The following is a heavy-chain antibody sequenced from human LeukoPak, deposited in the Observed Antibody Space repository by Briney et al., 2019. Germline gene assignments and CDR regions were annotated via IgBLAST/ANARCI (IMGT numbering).Heavy chain of an antibody. D-gene: IGHD2-21*01. CDR2: IYTSGST. CDR3: ARHLLCYHWFDP. Sequence: SQTLSLTCTVSGGSISSGSYYWSWIRQPAGKGLEWIGRIYTSGSTNYNPSLKSRVTISVDTSKNQFSLKLSSVTAADTAVYYCARHLLCYHWFDPWGQGTLVTVSS. J-gene: IGHJ5*02. CDR1: GGSISSGSYY. V-gene: IGHV4-61*02.